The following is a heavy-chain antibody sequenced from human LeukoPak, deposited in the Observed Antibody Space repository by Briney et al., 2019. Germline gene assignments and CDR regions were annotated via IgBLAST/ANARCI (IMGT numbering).Heavy chain of an antibody. V-gene: IGHV3-23*01. CDR3: AKGYYYNSSVKYYFDY. D-gene: IGHD3-22*01. CDR2: ISGSGSST. J-gene: IGHJ4*02. CDR1: GFTFSSYA. Sequence: PGGSLRLSCAASGFTFSSYAMSWVRQAPGKGLEWVSDISGSGSSTYYADSVKGRFTISRDNSKNTLYLQMNSLRAEDTAVYYCAKGYYYNSSVKYYFDYWGQGTLVTVSS.